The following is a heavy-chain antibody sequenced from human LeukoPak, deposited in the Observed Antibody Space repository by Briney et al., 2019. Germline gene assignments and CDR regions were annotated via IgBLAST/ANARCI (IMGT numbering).Heavy chain of an antibody. CDR1: GFTFSSYS. V-gene: IGHV3-48*01. D-gene: IGHD3-16*02. CDR3: ARGSTFGGVISDF. J-gene: IGHJ4*02. CDR2: ISSSSSTI. Sequence: GGSLRLSCAASGFTFSSYSMNWVRQAPGKGLEWVSYISSSSSTIYYADSVKGRFTISRDNANNSLHLQMNSLRVEDTGIYFCARGSTFGGVISDFWGQETLVTVSS.